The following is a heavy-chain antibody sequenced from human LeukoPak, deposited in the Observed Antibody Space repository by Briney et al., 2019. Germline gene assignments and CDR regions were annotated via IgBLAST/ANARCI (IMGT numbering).Heavy chain of an antibody. CDR1: GGSISRSSYY. J-gene: IGHJ4*02. CDR3: ARDSSGYRDY. Sequence: SETLSLTCTVSGGSISRSSYYWGWIRQPPGKGLEWIGSIYYSGSTYYNPSLKSRVTISVDTSKNQFSLKLSSVTTADTAVYCCARDSSGYRDYWGQGTLVTVSS. V-gene: IGHV4-39*07. CDR2: IYYSGST. D-gene: IGHD3-22*01.